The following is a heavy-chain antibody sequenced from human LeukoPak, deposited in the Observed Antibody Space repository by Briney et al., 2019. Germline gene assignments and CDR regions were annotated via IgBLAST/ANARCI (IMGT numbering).Heavy chain of an antibody. CDR1: GYTFTSYY. D-gene: IGHD6-19*01. CDR2: ISAYNGNT. J-gene: IGHJ4*02. V-gene: IGHV1-18*04. CDR3: ARIASGYSSGWHPGGDDYFDY. Sequence: GASVKVSCKASGYTFTSYYMHWVRQAPGQGLEWMGWISAYNGNTNYAQKLQGRVTMTTDTSTSTAYMELRSLRSDDTAVYYCARIASGYSSGWHPGGDDYFDYWGQGTLVTVSS.